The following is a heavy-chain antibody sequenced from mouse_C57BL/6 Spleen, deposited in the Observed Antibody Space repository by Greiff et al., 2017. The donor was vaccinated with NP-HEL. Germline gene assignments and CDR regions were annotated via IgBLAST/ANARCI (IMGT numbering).Heavy chain of an antibody. CDR1: GFSLTSYG. CDR2: IWRGGST. V-gene: IGHV2-2*01. D-gene: IGHD1-3*01. Sequence: QVQLQQSGPGLVQPSQSLSITCTVSGFSLTSYGVHWVRQSPGKGLEWLGVIWRGGSTDYNAAFISRLSISKDNSKSQVFFKMNSLQADDTAIYYCARNIDEWGAMDYWGQGTSVTVSS. CDR3: ARNIDEWGAMDY. J-gene: IGHJ4*01.